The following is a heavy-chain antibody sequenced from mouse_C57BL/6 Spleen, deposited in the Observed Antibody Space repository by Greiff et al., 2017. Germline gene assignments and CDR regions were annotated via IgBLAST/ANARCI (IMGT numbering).Heavy chain of an antibody. Sequence: QVQLQQSGAELMKPGSSVKLSCKATGYTFTGYWIEWVKQRPGHGLEWIGELLPGSGSTNYNEQFKGKATFTADPSSNTAYMQLSSLTTEDAAIYYCATGGGYDYGGDYWGQGTTLTVSS. D-gene: IGHD2-4*01. CDR2: LLPGSGST. J-gene: IGHJ2*01. CDR1: GYTFTGYW. V-gene: IGHV1-9*01. CDR3: ATGGGYDYGGDY.